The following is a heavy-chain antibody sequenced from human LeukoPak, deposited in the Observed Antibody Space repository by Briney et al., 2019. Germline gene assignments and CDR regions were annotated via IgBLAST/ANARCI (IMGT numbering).Heavy chain of an antibody. D-gene: IGHD1-1*01. Sequence: GGSLRLSCAASGFIFSTHSMSWVRQTPGTGLEWVSTINDSGDSTAYADSVKGRFTISRDNSQSTLYLQLHNLRADDAAVYYCAGPKYNFGSYYFAFWGQGVLVAVSS. CDR2: INDSGDST. J-gene: IGHJ4*02. CDR3: AGPKYNFGSYYFAF. V-gene: IGHV3-23*01. CDR1: GFIFSTHS.